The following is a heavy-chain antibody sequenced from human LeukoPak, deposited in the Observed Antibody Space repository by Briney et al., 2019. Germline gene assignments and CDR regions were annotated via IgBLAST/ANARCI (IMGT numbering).Heavy chain of an antibody. Sequence: ASAKVSCKASGYTFTIYGISWVRQAPGQGLEWMGWISAYNGNTNYAQKLQGRVTMTTDTSTSTAYMELRSLRSDDTAVYYCARDTGYCSGGSCYSNYWGQGTLVTVSS. V-gene: IGHV1-18*01. CDR3: ARDTGYCSGGSCYSNY. CDR2: ISAYNGNT. CDR1: GYTFTIYG. D-gene: IGHD2-15*01. J-gene: IGHJ4*02.